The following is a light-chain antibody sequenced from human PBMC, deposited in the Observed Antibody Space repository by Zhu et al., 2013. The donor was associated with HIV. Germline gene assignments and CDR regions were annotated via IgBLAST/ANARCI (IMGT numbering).Light chain of an antibody. J-gene: IGKJ3*01. CDR3: HHVNDNPA. CDR1: QGISSW. CDR2: AAS. V-gene: IGKV1-12*01. Sequence: DIQMTQSPSSLSASVGDRVTITCRASQGISSWLAWYQQKPGKAPKLLIYAASSLQSGVPSRFSGSGSGTEFTLTITSLQPQDFATYYCHHVNDNPAFGPGTKVDVK.